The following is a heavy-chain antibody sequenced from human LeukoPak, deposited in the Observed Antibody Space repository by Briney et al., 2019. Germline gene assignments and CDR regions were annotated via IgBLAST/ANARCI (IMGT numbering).Heavy chain of an antibody. Sequence: SETLSLTCKVSGGSLSSDYWTWIRQPAGKGLEWIGRIYGGGSTNYNPSLKSRATISVDKSKNHLSLNLSSVTAADTAVYYCARGQWELLRYNYIDVWGKGTTVTVSS. CDR3: ARGQWELLRYNYIDV. CDR1: GGSLSSDY. CDR2: IYGGGST. D-gene: IGHD1-26*01. V-gene: IGHV4-4*07. J-gene: IGHJ6*03.